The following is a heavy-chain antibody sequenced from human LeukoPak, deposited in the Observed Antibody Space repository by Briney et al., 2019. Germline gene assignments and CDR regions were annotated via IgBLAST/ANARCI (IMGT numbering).Heavy chain of an antibody. J-gene: IGHJ4*02. CDR1: GYTFTVYF. CDR3: ATDLLGRAGY. D-gene: IGHD2-8*02. CDR2: INPNSGAT. Sequence: ASVKVSCKASGYTFTVYFIHWVRQAPGQGLEWMGRINPNSGATDYAQKFQGRVTMTEDTSTDTAYMELSSLRSEDTAVYYCATDLLGRAGYWGQGTLVTVSS. V-gene: IGHV1-2*06.